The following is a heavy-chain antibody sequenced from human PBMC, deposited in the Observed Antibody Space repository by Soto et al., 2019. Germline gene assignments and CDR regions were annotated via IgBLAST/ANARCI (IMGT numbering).Heavy chain of an antibody. Sequence: QVHLVQSGLEVKKPGASVKVSCKTSGYTFSNYGIAWVRQAPGQGIEWRGWINGYNANTNYSPKFQGRVTLAIDTSATTAYLELRTLRSDATAVFYCARGDSPVHFDHWGQGTLVTVST. V-gene: IGHV1-18*01. CDR2: INGYNANT. CDR1: GYTFSNYG. CDR3: ARGDSPVHFDH. J-gene: IGHJ4*02. D-gene: IGHD4-4*01.